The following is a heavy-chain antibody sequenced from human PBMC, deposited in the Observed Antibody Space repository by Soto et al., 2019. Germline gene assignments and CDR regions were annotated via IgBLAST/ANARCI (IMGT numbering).Heavy chain of an antibody. D-gene: IGHD2-8*01. Sequence: GVLRLSCAVFGFTFSNYAMTWVRQAAGKGLEWVSLMSGNGGRIVYADSVKGRFTISRDNSKNTLYLQMNSLRLEDTAVYYCVNDAVSGGPGVGWFVYRDPGTLLTVST. CDR3: VNDAVSGGPGVGWFVY. CDR2: MSGNGGRI. J-gene: IGHJ4*02. V-gene: IGHV3-23*01. CDR1: GFTFSNYA.